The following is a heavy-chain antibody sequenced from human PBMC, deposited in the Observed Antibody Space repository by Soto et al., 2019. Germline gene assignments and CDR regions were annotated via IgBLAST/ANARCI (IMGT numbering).Heavy chain of an antibody. J-gene: IGHJ3*02. V-gene: IGHV4-59*01. D-gene: IGHD6-19*01. CDR2: IYYSGST. CDR1: GGSISSYY. CDR3: ARLKGIAVAGTPYDAFDI. Sequence: SETLSLTCTVSGGSISSYYWSWIRQPPGKGLEWIGYIYYSGSTNYNPSLKSRVTISVDTSKNQFSLKLSSVTAADTAVYYCARLKGIAVAGTPYDAFDIWGQGTMVTVSS.